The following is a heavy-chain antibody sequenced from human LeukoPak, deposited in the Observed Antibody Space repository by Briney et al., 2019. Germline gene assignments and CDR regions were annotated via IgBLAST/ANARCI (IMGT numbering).Heavy chain of an antibody. CDR2: FDPEDGET. V-gene: IGHV1-24*01. CDR1: GYTLTELS. Sequence: ASVKVSCKVSGYTLTELSMHWVRQAPGKGLEWMGGFDPEDGETIYAQKFQGRVTMTEDTSTDTAYMELSSLRSEDTAVYYCATVPHLYGSGSLDIWGQGTMVTVCS. D-gene: IGHD3-10*01. CDR3: ATVPHLYGSGSLDI. J-gene: IGHJ3*02.